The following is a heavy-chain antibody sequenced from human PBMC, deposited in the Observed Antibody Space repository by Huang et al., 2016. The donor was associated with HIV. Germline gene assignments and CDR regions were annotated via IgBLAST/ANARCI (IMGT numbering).Heavy chain of an antibody. V-gene: IGHV3-7*01. CDR1: TFTFGAYW. Sequence: VESGGRSVQPGGSIRLSCVGSTFTFGAYWMSWVRQSPGKGLEWVANIKQDETEKYYVDCVKGRFNISRDNAKKVLFLEMDALRVEDTAIYFCATKTAGMDIWGQGTTVIVSS. J-gene: IGHJ6*02. CDR2: IKQDETEK. CDR3: ATKTAGMDI.